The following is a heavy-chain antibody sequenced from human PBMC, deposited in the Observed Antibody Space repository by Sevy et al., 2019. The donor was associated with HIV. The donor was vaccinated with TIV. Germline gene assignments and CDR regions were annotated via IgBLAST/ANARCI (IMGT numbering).Heavy chain of an antibody. V-gene: IGHV3-7*03. D-gene: IGHD3-22*01. Sequence: GGSLRLSCAASGFTFSSYWMSWVRQAPGKGLEWVANIKQDGSEKYYVDSVKGRFTIARDNAKNSLFLQMNGLRAEDTAVYYCARDEISYYYDSSGMGFDYWGQGTLVTVSS. CDR3: ARDEISYYYDSSGMGFDY. J-gene: IGHJ4*02. CDR2: IKQDGSEK. CDR1: GFTFSSYW.